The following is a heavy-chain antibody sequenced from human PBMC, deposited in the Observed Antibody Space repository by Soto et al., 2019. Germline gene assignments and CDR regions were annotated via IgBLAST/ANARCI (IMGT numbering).Heavy chain of an antibody. CDR1: GASISGFY. CDR2: IYATGTT. CDR3: VRDGTKTLRDWFDP. J-gene: IGHJ5*02. Sequence: WETLSLTCTVSGASISGFYWSWIRKSAGKGLEWIGRIYATGTTNYNPSLKSRVMMSVDTSKKQFSLKLRSVTAADTAVYYCVRDGTKTLRDWFDPWGQGISVTVSS. D-gene: IGHD1-1*01. V-gene: IGHV4-4*07.